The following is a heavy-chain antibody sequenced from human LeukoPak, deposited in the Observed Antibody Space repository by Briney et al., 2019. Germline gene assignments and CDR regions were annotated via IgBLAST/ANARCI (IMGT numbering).Heavy chain of an antibody. CDR2: ISGGGGST. D-gene: IGHD1-14*01. CDR3: AEGSGINHYHWIDP. J-gene: IGHJ5*02. CDR1: AFTFSSYA. V-gene: IGHV3-23*01. Sequence: PGGSLRLSCAASAFTFSSYAMNWFRQAPGKGLEWVSGISGGGGSTYYADSVKGRFTISRDNSKNTLYLQMDSLRAEDTALYYCAEGSGINHYHWIDPWGQGTLVTVSS.